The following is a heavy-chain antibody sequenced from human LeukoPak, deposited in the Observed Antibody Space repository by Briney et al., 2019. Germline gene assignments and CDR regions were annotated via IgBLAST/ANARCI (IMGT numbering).Heavy chain of an antibody. J-gene: IGHJ3*02. V-gene: IGHV3-74*01. Sequence: GGSPRLSSADSLYNISRHWIQRVRQAPGKGLVWVSLIKSDASTTINADSVKGRFTISRDHAKNTVDLQLNSLRAEDTAVYFCARGHSSGNSYDPFHMWGQGTKVTVSS. CDR3: ARGHSSGNSYDPFHM. D-gene: IGHD4-23*01. CDR2: IKSDASTT. CDR1: LYNISRHW.